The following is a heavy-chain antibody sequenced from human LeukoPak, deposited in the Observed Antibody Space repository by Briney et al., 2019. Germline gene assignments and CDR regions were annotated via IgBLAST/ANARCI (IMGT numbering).Heavy chain of an antibody. Sequence: PGGSLRLSCAASGFTFSSYSMNWVRQAPGKGLEWVSSISSSSSYIYYADSVKGRFTISRDNAKNSLYLQMNSLRAEDTAVYYCARDPSEASHPYYFGYWAQGTLVTVSS. CDR3: ARDPSEASHPYYFGY. CDR1: GFTFSSYS. V-gene: IGHV3-21*01. J-gene: IGHJ4*02. CDR2: ISSSSSYI.